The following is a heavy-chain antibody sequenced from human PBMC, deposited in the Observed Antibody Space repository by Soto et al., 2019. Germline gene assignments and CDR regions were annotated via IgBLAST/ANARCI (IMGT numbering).Heavy chain of an antibody. J-gene: IGHJ4*02. CDR2: FSGPVVTT. CDR3: ARYHDQGLPLLHAIDY. V-gene: IGHV3-23*01. Sequence: GGSLRLSCTASGFTFSSYAMSWVRQAPGKGLEWVSTFSGPVVTTSYADSVKGRFTISGDNSKNTLFLHMYILGAEDTVVYYCARYHDQGLPLLHAIDYRGQGTLVTVSS. CDR1: GFTFSSYA. D-gene: IGHD3-22*01.